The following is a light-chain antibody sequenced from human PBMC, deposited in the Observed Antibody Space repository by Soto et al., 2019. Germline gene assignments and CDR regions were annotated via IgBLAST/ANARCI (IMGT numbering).Light chain of an antibody. J-gene: IGKJ1*01. Sequence: EIVMTQSPATLSVSPGERATLSCRASQSVSSNLAWYQQKPGQAPRLLIYGASTRTTGIPARFSGSGSGTEFPLTICSLRSEDFAVYYCQQYNNWWTFGKGTKV. V-gene: IGKV3-15*01. CDR2: GAS. CDR1: QSVSSN. CDR3: QQYNNWWT.